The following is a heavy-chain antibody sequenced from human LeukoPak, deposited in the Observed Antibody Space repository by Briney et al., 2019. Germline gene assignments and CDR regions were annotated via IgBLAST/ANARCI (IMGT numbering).Heavy chain of an antibody. Sequence: GGSLRLSCRSSGFTFSSYSMSWVRQAPGKGLEWVSYISSSSNPIYYADSVKGRFIISRDNAKNSLYLQMNSLRVEDTAVYYCARGCSGGSCYDGYNWFDPWGQGTLVTVSS. CDR1: GFTFSSYS. CDR2: ISSSSNPI. D-gene: IGHD2-15*01. CDR3: ARGCSGGSCYDGYNWFDP. V-gene: IGHV3-48*01. J-gene: IGHJ5*02.